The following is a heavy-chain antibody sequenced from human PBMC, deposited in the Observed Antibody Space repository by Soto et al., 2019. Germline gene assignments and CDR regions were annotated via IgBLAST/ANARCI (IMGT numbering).Heavy chain of an antibody. D-gene: IGHD5-18*01. V-gene: IGHV3-23*01. CDR3: AGPGYSSQDY. CDR1: GFTFSSFA. J-gene: IGHJ4*02. Sequence: GGSLRLSCAASGFTFSSFALSWVRQAPEKGLEWVSAISGSGDGTDYADSVKGRFTISRDNSKNTLYLQMNSLRAEDTAVYDCAGPGYSSQDYWGQGALVTVSS. CDR2: ISGSGDGT.